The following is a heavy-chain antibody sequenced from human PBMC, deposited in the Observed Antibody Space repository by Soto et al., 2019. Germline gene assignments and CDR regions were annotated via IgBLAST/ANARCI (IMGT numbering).Heavy chain of an antibody. J-gene: IGHJ3*02. CDR1: GYRFASYW. D-gene: IGHD1-26*01. Sequence: GESLKISCQGSGYRFASYWIGWVRQMPGKGLEWMGIIYPGDSDTRYSPSFQGQVTISADKSISTAYLQWSSLKASDTAMYYRARTPVIVGPYDTFDIWGPGTMVTVSS. CDR3: ARTPVIVGPYDTFDI. V-gene: IGHV5-51*01. CDR2: IYPGDSDT.